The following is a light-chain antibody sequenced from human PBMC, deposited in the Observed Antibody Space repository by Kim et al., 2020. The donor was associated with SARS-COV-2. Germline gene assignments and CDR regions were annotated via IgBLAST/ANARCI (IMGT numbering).Light chain of an antibody. CDR2: QDK. CDR3: QAWDSSSHNYV. V-gene: IGLV3-1*01. CDR1: QWGDKC. Sequence: PGQTASIPCAGDQWGDKCVSWYQQKPGQAPVVVIYQDKQRPSGIPERFSGSNSGNTATLTISGTQAMDEADYYCQAWDSSSHNYVFGAGTKVTVL. J-gene: IGLJ1*01.